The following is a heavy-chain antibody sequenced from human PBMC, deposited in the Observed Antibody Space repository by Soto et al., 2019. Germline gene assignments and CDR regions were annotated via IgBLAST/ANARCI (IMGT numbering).Heavy chain of an antibody. V-gene: IGHV1-69*06. CDR2: IIPIFGTA. CDR3: ARGADIVATTHYYYYGMDV. CDR1: GGTVSSYA. J-gene: IGHJ6*02. Sequence: SVTVSCKSSGGTVSSYAISEVRQPPGKELEWMGVIIPIFGTANYAQKFQGRVTITADRSTSTAYMELSSLRSEDTAVYYCARGADIVATTHYYYYGMDVWGQGTTVTVSS. D-gene: IGHD5-12*01.